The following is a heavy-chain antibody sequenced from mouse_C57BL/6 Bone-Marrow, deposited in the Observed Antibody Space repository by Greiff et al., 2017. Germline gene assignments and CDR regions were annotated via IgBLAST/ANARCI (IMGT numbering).Heavy chain of an antibody. Sequence: DVHLVESGGGLVQPGGSLSLSCAASGFTFTDYYMSWVRQPPGKALEWLGFIRNKANGYTTEYSASVKGRFTISRDNSQSILYLQMNALRAEDSATYYCARSHSNYPAYYYAMDYWGQGTSVTVSS. D-gene: IGHD2-5*01. CDR1: GFTFTDYY. V-gene: IGHV7-3*01. CDR2: IRNKANGYTT. J-gene: IGHJ4*01. CDR3: ARSHSNYPAYYYAMDY.